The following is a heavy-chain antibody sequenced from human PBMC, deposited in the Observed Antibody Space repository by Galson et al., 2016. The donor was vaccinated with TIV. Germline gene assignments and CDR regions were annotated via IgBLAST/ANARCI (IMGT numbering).Heavy chain of an antibody. D-gene: IGHD4-23*01. J-gene: IGHJ2*01. Sequence: VKVSCKASGYTFTSYHVHWVRPAPGQGLEWMGSINPNSGGTNYAQSFQGRVTITRDTSISTASMELSMLRSDDTATYYCARAATVVGDWYFDLWGRGTLVPVSS. CDR1: GYTFTSYH. V-gene: IGHV1-2*02. CDR2: INPNSGGT. CDR3: ARAATVVGDWYFDL.